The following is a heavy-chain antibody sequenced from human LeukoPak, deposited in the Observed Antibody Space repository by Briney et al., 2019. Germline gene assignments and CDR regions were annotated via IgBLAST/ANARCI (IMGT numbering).Heavy chain of an antibody. Sequence: SETLSLTCTVSGGSISSYYWSWIRQPAGKGLEWIGRIYTSGSTSTNYNPSLKSRVTMSLDTSKNQFPLKLSSVTAADTAVYFCASDSGWYGHWGQGTLVTVSS. CDR1: GGSISSYY. J-gene: IGHJ4*02. CDR3: ASDSGWYGH. D-gene: IGHD6-19*01. V-gene: IGHV4-4*07. CDR2: IYTSGSTST.